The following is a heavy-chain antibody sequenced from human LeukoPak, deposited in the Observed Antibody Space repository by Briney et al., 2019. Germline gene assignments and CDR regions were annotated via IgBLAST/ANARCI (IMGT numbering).Heavy chain of an antibody. CDR3: AGTVTKTPRRPVFWYFDL. CDR2: IYYSGST. V-gene: IGHV4-31*01. D-gene: IGHD4-17*01. CDR1: GGSISSGGYY. J-gene: IGHJ2*01. Sequence: SQTLSLTCTVSGGSISSGGYYWSWIRQHPGKGLEWIGYIYYSGSTYYNPSLKSQVTISVDTSKNQFSLKLSSVTAADTAVYYCAGTVTKTPRRPVFWYFDLWGRGTLVTVSS.